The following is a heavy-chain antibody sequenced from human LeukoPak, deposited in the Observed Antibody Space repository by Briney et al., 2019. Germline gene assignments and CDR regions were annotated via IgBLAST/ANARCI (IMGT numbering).Heavy chain of an antibody. CDR1: GGSISSGGYY. CDR3: ARTGQLPLGVDAFDI. J-gene: IGHJ3*02. V-gene: IGHV4-30-2*01. D-gene: IGHD2-2*01. Sequence: PSQTLSLTCTVSGGSISSGGYYWSWIRQPPGKGLEWIGYIYHSGSTYYNPSLKSRVTISVDRSKNQFSLKLSSVTAADTAVYYCARTGQLPLGVDAFDIWGQGTMVTVSS. CDR2: IYHSGST.